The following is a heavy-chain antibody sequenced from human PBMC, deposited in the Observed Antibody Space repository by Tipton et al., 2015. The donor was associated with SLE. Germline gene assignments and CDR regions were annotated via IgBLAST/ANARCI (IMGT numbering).Heavy chain of an antibody. J-gene: IGHJ4*02. V-gene: IGHV4-61*09. Sequence: TLSLTCTVSGGSLTSGTYYWSWIRRPAGKGLEWIGHIYTSGSTSYNPSLRSRVTISVDTSKNQFSLKLRSVTAADTAVYYCAGAWQGYCSGGTCYVLDYWGQGTLVTVSS. CDR1: GGSLTSGTYY. CDR3: AGAWQGYCSGGTCYVLDY. CDR2: IYTSGST. D-gene: IGHD2-15*01.